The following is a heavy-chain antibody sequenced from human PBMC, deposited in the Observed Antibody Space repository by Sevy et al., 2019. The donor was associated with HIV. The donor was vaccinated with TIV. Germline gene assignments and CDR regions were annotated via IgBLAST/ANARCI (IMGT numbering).Heavy chain of an antibody. V-gene: IGHV6-1*01. CDR1: GDSVSSNSAA. CDR2: TYYRSKWYN. J-gene: IGHJ4*02. Sequence: QSQTLSLTCAISGDSVSSNSAAWNWIRQSPSRDLEWLGRTYYRSKWYNDYAVSVKSRITINPDTSKNQFSLQLNSVTPEDTAVYYCARATLRAVAGTFDYWGQGTLVTVSS. D-gene: IGHD6-19*01. CDR3: ARATLRAVAGTFDY.